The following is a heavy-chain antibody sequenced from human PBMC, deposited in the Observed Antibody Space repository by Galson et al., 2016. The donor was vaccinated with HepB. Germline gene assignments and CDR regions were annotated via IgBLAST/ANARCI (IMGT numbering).Heavy chain of an antibody. CDR3: ARDRLTGNTLFDY. CDR1: GFTFRNYA. J-gene: IGHJ4*02. D-gene: IGHD1-7*01. CDR2: ISSDGSNT. Sequence: SLRLSCAVSGFTFRNYAMHWVRQAPGKGLEWLAVISSDGSNTFYAGSVEGRFSLSRDNSKNTLYLQMDSLRSNDTALYYCARDRLTGNTLFDYWGQGTLATVSS. V-gene: IGHV3-30-3*01.